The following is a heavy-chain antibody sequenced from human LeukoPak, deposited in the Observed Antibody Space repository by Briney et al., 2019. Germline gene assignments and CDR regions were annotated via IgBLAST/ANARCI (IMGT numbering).Heavy chain of an antibody. J-gene: IGHJ4*02. V-gene: IGHV4-59*08. D-gene: IGHD3-16*01. CDR2: IYNSGST. CDR3: ARRAINSVMFDY. CDR1: GGSISSYY. Sequence: KPSETLSLTCTVSGGSISSYYWSWIRQPPGKGLEWIGYIYNSGSTNYNPSFKSRVTTSVDTSKNQFSLKLSSATAADTAVYFCARRAINSVMFDYWGQGTLVTVSS.